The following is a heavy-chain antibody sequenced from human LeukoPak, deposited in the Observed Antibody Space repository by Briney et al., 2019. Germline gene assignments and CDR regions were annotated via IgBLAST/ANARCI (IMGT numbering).Heavy chain of an antibody. Sequence: PGGSLRLSCAASGFTFSSYAMSWVRQAPEKGLEWVSAISGSGGSTYYADSVKGRFTISRDNSKNTLYLQMNSLRAEDTAVYYCAKMGTRNAYCGGDCYFDYWGQGTLVTVSS. CDR1: GFTFSSYA. CDR2: ISGSGGST. D-gene: IGHD2-21*02. J-gene: IGHJ4*02. CDR3: AKMGTRNAYCGGDCYFDY. V-gene: IGHV3-23*01.